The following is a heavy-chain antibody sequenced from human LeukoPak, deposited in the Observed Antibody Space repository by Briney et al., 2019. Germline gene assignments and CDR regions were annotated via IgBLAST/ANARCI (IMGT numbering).Heavy chain of an antibody. CDR1: GFTFSSYA. J-gene: IGHJ4*02. Sequence: PGGSLRLSCAAPGFTFSSYAMSWVRQAPGKGLEWVSAISGSGGSTYYADSVKGRFTISRDNSRNTLYLQMNSLRAEDTALYYCAKDRIVVVAAPFDYWGQGTLVTVSS. CDR3: AKDRIVVVAAPFDY. D-gene: IGHD2-15*01. CDR2: ISGSGGST. V-gene: IGHV3-23*01.